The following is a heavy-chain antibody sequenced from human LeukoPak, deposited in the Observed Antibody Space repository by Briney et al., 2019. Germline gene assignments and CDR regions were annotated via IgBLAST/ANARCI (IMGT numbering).Heavy chain of an antibody. CDR1: GYSFITYW. CDR2: IYPGDSDT. CDR3: ARPGVGATWSGDYYGMDV. D-gene: IGHD1-26*01. Sequence: GESLKISCKASGYSFITYWIGWVRQMPGKGLEWMGFIYPGDSDTRYSPSFQGQVTISVDKSISTAYLQWSSLKASDTAIYYCARPGVGATWSGDYYGMDVWGQGTTVTVSS. V-gene: IGHV5-51*01. J-gene: IGHJ6*02.